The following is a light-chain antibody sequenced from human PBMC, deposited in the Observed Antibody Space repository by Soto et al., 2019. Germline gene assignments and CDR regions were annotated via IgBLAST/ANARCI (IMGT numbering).Light chain of an antibody. CDR3: QQRSVWPST. Sequence: EIVLTQSPATLSLSPGERAALYCRASQSVSSYLAWYQQKPGQAPRLLIYDASKSAPGIPARFTGSGSGTDFTLTISSLEPEDFAVYFCQQRSVWPSTFGGGTKVEI. V-gene: IGKV3-11*01. CDR2: DAS. CDR1: QSVSSY. J-gene: IGKJ4*01.